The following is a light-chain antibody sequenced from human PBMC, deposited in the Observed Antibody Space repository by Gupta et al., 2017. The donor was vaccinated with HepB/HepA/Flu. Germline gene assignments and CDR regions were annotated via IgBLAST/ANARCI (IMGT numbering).Light chain of an antibody. V-gene: IGKV3-15*01. CDR3: QQYNNWPLT. J-gene: IGKJ4*01. Sequence: ELVMTQSPATLSVSLGERATLSCRASQSVSSNLAWYQQKPGQAPRLLIYGASTRATGSPARFSGSGSGTEFTLTISSLQSEDYAVYYCQQYNNWPLTFGGGTKVEIK. CDR2: GAS. CDR1: QSVSSN.